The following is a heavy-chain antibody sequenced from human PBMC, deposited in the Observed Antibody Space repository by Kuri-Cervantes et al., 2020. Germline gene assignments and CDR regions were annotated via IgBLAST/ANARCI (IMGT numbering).Heavy chain of an antibody. CDR3: ARAEYSSGWYVYFDY. CDR2: IYYSGST. J-gene: IGHJ4*02. D-gene: IGHD6-19*01. Sequence: SETLSLTCTVSGGSISSSSYYWGWIRQPPGKGLEWIGYIYYSGSTNYNPSLKSRVTISVDTSKNQFSLKLSSVTAADTAVYYCARAEYSSGWYVYFDYWGQGTLVTVSS. V-gene: IGHV4-61*05. CDR1: GGSISSSSYY.